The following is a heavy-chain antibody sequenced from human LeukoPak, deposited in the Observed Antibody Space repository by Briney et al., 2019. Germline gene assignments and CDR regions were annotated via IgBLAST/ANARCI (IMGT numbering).Heavy chain of an antibody. CDR1: AFTFGSYG. CDR3: AKDFGYCSSTSCAYSYCMDV. Sequence: TGGSLRLSGAASAFTFGSYGMHWVRQAPGKGLEWVAFIRYDGSNKYYADSVKGRFTISRDSSKNTLYLQMNSLRAEDTAVYYCAKDFGYCSSTSCAYSYCMDVWGKGTTVTVSS. D-gene: IGHD2-2*01. V-gene: IGHV3-30*02. J-gene: IGHJ6*03. CDR2: IRYDGSNK.